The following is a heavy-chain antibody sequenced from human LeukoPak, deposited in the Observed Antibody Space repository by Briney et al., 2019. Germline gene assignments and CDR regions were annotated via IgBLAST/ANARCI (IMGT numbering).Heavy chain of an antibody. J-gene: IGHJ4*02. V-gene: IGHV4-59*01. CDR1: GGSISSYY. CDR2: IYYSGST. Sequence: SETLSLTCTVSGGSISSYYWSWIRQPPGKGLEWIGYIYYSGSTNYNPSLKSRVTISVDTTKNQFSLKLSSVTAADTAVYYCARSGKSAYILDYWGQGTLVTVSS. D-gene: IGHD3-16*01. CDR3: ARSGKSAYILDY.